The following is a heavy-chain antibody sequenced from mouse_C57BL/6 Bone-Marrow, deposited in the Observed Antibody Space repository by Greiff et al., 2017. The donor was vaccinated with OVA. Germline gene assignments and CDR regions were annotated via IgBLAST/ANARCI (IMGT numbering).Heavy chain of an antibody. J-gene: IGHJ4*01. D-gene: IGHD1-1*01. CDR1: GYTFTDYN. Sequence: VQLQQSGPELVKPGASVKMSCKASGYTFTDYNMHWVKQSHGKSLEWIGYINPNNGGTSYNQKFKGKATLTVNKSSSTAYMELRSLTSEDSAVYYCARSYYGSSPYAMDYWGQGTSVTVSS. V-gene: IGHV1-22*01. CDR3: ARSYYGSSPYAMDY. CDR2: INPNNGGT.